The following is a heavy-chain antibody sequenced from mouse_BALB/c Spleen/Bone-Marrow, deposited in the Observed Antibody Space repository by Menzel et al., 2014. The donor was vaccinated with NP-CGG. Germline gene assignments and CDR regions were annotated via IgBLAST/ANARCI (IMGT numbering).Heavy chain of an antibody. J-gene: IGHJ2*01. CDR1: GYTFTTYT. CDR2: INPTSDYS. V-gene: IGHV1-4*01. CDR3: ARRAYGYDRGYYFDY. Sequence: QVQLQQSGAELARPGASVKMSCKASGYTFTTYTMHWVKQRPGQGLEWIGYINPTSDYSNYNQKFKDKATLTAEKSSSTAYMQLSSLTSEDSAVYYCARRAYGYDRGYYFDYWGQGTPLTVSS. D-gene: IGHD2-2*01.